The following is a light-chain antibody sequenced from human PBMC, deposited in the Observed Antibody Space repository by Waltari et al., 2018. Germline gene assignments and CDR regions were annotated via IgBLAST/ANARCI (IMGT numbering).Light chain of an antibody. CDR1: QSVLYSSNNKNY. CDR2: WAS. Sequence: DIVMTQSPDSLAVSLGERATINCKSSQSVLYSSNNKNYLAWYQQKPGQPPKLLIYWASTRESGVPDRFSGSGSETDFTLTVSSLQAEDVAVYYCQKYYSTPTFGQGTKLEIK. V-gene: IGKV4-1*01. J-gene: IGKJ2*01. CDR3: QKYYSTPT.